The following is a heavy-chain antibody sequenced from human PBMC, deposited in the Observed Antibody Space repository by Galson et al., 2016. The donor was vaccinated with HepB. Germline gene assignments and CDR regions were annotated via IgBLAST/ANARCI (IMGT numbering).Heavy chain of an antibody. CDR2: IDPSDSYT. CDR3: ARQGDYAGNWFDP. D-gene: IGHD4-17*01. Sequence: SGAEVKKPGESLRISCQGSGYRFTTYWINWVRQMPGKGLEWMGRIDPSDSYTNYSPSFQGHVTISADKSISTAYLQWSSLKASDTAMYYCARQGDYAGNWFDPWGQGTLVTVSS. V-gene: IGHV5-10-1*01. J-gene: IGHJ5*02. CDR1: GYRFTTYW.